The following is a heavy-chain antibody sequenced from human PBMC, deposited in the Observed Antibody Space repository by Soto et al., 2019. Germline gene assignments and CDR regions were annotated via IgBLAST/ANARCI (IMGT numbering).Heavy chain of an antibody. CDR3: ARGVSAGVDY. V-gene: IGHV1-8*01. CDR2: MQPNTGRT. D-gene: IGHD1-26*01. CDR1: GYSFTSLD. Sequence: QVQLVQSGAEVREPGASVKVSCKASGYSFTSLDINWVRQTAGQGLEWMGWMQPNTGRTGYAQKFKGRVTMTRDTSINTAYMELTTLTSDDTAFYYCARGVSAGVDYWGQGTLVTVSS. J-gene: IGHJ4*02.